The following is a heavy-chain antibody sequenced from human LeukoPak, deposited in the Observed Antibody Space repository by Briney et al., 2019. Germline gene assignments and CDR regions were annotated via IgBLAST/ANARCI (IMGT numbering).Heavy chain of an antibody. CDR1: GFTVSSNY. CDR3: ARGVAGGSGSLWANYYYGMDV. V-gene: IGHV3-53*01. J-gene: IGHJ6*04. D-gene: IGHD3-10*01. Sequence: PGGSLRLSCAASGFTVSSNYMSWVRQAPGKGLEWVSFIYSGGSAYYADSVKGRFTISRDNSKNTLYLHMNSLRAEDTAVYYCARGVAGGSGSLWANYYYGMDVWGKGTTVTVSS. CDR2: IYSGGSA.